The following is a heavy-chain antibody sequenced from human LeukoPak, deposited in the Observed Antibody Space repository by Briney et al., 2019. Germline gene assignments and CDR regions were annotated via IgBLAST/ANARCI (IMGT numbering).Heavy chain of an antibody. CDR3: ARDGRDSSWVYFDY. D-gene: IGHD3-22*01. V-gene: IGHV4-59*01. CDR1: GGSISSYY. J-gene: IGHJ4*02. CDR2: IYYSGST. Sequence: PSETLSLTCTVSGGSISSYYWSWIRQPPGKGLEWIGYIYYSGSTNYNPSLKSRVTISVDTSKNQFSLKLSSVTAADTAVYYCARDGRDSSWVYFDYWGQGILVTVSS.